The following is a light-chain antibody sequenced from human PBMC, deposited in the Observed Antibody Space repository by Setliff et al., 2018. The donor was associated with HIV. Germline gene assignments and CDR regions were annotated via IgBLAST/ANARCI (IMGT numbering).Light chain of an antibody. J-gene: IGLJ1*01. V-gene: IGLV2-14*03. CDR1: GSDVGTSKY. Sequence: QSALTQPASVSGSPGQSITISCTGTGSDVGTSKYVSWYQQRPGKAPKLIIYDVTTRPSGVSNRFSGSKSGNTASLTISGLQAEDEADYYCSIHRSRGDVFGTGTKVTVL. CDR3: SIHRSRGDV. CDR2: DVT.